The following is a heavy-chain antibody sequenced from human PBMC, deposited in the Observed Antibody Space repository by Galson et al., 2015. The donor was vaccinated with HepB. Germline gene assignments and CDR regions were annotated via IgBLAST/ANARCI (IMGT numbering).Heavy chain of an antibody. CDR2: ISASGDNK. J-gene: IGHJ4*02. V-gene: IGHV3-23*01. CDR3: AKWVGHSLLYVWGSPSGYFDY. D-gene: IGHD3-16*01. CDR1: GFTFSSYA. Sequence: SLRLSCAASGFTFSSYAMIWVRQAPGKGLEWVAGISASGDNKHYADSGKGRFTISRDNSKNTLYLQMNSLRVEDTAVYYCAKWVGHSLLYVWGSPSGYFDYWGQGTLVTVSS.